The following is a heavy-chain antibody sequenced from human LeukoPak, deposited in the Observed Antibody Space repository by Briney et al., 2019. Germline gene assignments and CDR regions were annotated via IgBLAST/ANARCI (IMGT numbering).Heavy chain of an antibody. CDR1: GGSISSGSYY. CDR2: IYTSGST. D-gene: IGHD3-3*01. Sequence: SQTLSLTCTVSGGSISSGSYYWSWIRQPAGKGLEWIGRIYTSGSTNYNPSLKSRVTISVDTSKNQFSLKLSSVTAADTAVYYCALSFRSGPEAGYYYYYMDVWGKGTTVTVSS. CDR3: ALSFRSGPEAGYYYYYMDV. J-gene: IGHJ6*03. V-gene: IGHV4-61*02.